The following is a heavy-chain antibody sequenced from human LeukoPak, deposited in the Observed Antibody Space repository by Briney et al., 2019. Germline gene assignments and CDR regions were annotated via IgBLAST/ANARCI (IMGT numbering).Heavy chain of an antibody. CDR3: AVSGSYYYFDY. D-gene: IGHD1-26*01. Sequence: SKTLSLTCSVSSYSIPVGYYWGWIRQSPGKGLDWIGSINLSGHTYYNPSLKSRVTISVDTSKNQFSLKLSSVTASDTAMYYCAVSGSYYYFDYWGQGTLVTVSS. V-gene: IGHV4-38-2*01. CDR1: SYSIPVGYY. CDR2: INLSGHT. J-gene: IGHJ4*02.